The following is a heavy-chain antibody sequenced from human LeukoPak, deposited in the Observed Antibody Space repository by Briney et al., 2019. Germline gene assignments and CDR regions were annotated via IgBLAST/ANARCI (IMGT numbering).Heavy chain of an antibody. J-gene: IGHJ4*02. Sequence: SETLSLTRTVSGGSISSSSYYWGWIRQPLGKGLEWIGSIYYSGSTYYNPSLKSRVTISVDTSKNQFSLKLSSVTAADTAVYYCARRGQYSSSSPFDYWGQGTLVTVSS. V-gene: IGHV4-39*01. CDR1: GGSISSSSYY. D-gene: IGHD6-6*01. CDR3: ARRGQYSSSSPFDY. CDR2: IYYSGST.